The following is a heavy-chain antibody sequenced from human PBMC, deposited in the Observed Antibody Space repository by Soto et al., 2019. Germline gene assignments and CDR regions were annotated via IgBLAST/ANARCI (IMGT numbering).Heavy chain of an antibody. Sequence: VGSLRLSCAAAGFTFSSYWMSWVRQAPGXGLEWVANIKQDGSEKYYVDSVKGRFTISRDNAKNSLYLQMNSLRAEDTAVYYCARELRGSGSYYPYYYYYGMDVWGQGTTVTVSS. V-gene: IGHV3-7*01. J-gene: IGHJ6*02. D-gene: IGHD3-10*01. CDR2: IKQDGSEK. CDR3: ARELRGSGSYYPYYYYYGMDV. CDR1: GFTFSSYW.